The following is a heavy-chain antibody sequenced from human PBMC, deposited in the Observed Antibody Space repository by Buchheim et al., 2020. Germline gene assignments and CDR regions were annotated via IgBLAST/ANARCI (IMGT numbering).Heavy chain of an antibody. J-gene: IGHJ6*03. Sequence: QVQLQESGPGLVKPSGTLSLTCAVSGGSISSSNWWSWVRQPPGKGLEWIGEIYHSGSTNYNPFLKSRVTISVDKSKNQFSLKLSSVTAADTAVYYCARDGAGYCSSTSCRDDYYYYMDVWGKGTT. CDR1: GGSISSSNW. V-gene: IGHV4-4*02. CDR3: ARDGAGYCSSTSCRDDYYYYMDV. D-gene: IGHD2-2*01. CDR2: IYHSGST.